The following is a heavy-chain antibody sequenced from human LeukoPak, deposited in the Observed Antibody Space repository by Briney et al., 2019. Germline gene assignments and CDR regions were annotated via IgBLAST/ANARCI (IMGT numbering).Heavy chain of an antibody. Sequence: PSETLSLTCTVSGGSISSSSYYWGWIRQPPGKGLEWIGSIYYSGSTYYNPSLKSRVTISVDTSKNQFSLKLSSVTAADTAVYYCARENKSGSSSWYGPHYFDYWGQGTLVTVSS. CDR2: IYYSGST. J-gene: IGHJ4*02. V-gene: IGHV4-39*07. CDR1: GGSISSSSYY. CDR3: ARENKSGSSSWYGPHYFDY. D-gene: IGHD6-13*01.